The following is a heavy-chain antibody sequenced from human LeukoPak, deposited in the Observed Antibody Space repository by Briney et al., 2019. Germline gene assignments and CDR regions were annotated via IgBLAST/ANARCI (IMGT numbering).Heavy chain of an antibody. J-gene: IGHJ6*03. V-gene: IGHV3-30*02. Sequence: GGSLRLSCAASGFTFSSYGMHWVRQAPGKGLEWVAFIRYDGSNKYYADSVKGRFTISRDNSKNTLYLQMNSLRSDDTAVYYCAREATLAMIVVGGGYYYYMDVWGKGTTVTVSS. D-gene: IGHD3-22*01. CDR3: AREATLAMIVVGGGYYYYMDV. CDR2: IRYDGSNK. CDR1: GFTFSSYG.